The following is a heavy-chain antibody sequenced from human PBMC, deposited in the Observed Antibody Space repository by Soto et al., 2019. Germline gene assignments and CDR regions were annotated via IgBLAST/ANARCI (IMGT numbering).Heavy chain of an antibody. J-gene: IGHJ5*02. CDR2: ISAYNRNT. V-gene: IGHV1-18*01. CDR3: ARISGVPDAWFDP. Sequence: QVQLVQSGAEVKKPGASVKVSCKASGYTFTSYGISWVRQAPGQGLEWMGWISAYNRNTNYAQKLQGRVTMTTDTATSTAYKELRSLRSHDTAVYYCARISGVPDAWFDPWGQGTLVTVSS. D-gene: IGHD5-12*01. CDR1: GYTFTSYG.